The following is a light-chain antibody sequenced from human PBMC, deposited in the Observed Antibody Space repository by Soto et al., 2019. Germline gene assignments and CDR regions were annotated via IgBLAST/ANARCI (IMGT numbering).Light chain of an antibody. V-gene: IGLV2-8*01. J-gene: IGLJ2*01. CDR1: TSDVGGYNY. Sequence: QSALTQPPPASGPPGQSVTISCTGTTSDVGGYNYVSWYQQHPGKAPKLMIYDVSKRPSGVPDRFSGSKSGNTASLTVSGLQAEDEADYYCSSYAGSNNHVVFGGGTKLTVL. CDR3: SSYAGSNNHVV. CDR2: DVS.